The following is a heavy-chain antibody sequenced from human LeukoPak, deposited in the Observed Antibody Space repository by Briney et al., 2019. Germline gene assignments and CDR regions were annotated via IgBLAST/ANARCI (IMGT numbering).Heavy chain of an antibody. J-gene: IGHJ4*02. D-gene: IGHD3-10*01. V-gene: IGHV4-59*08. CDR3: ASHRRSHGSEY. CDR1: GASFEHFF. Sequence: PSETLSLICTVSGASFEHFFWSWIRQPPGKGLEWIGYVYYSGSTDYNPSLKSRLTITADTSKNQFSLKLSSVTAADTAIYYCASHRRSHGSEYWGQGTLVTVSS. CDR2: VYYSGST.